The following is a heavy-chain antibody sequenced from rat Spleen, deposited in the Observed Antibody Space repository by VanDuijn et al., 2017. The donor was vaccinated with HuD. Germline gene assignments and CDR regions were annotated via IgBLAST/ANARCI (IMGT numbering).Heavy chain of an antibody. CDR3: ARELHYSCDF. Sequence: EVQLVESDGGFVQPGRSLKLSCAASGFTFSDYYMAWVRQAPTKGLEWVATIRYDGSNTYYRDSVKGRFTISRDNTKSSLSLQMDSLRSEDTATYYCARELHYSCDFWGHGVMVTVSS. CDR2: IRYDGSNT. D-gene: IGHD1-8*01. V-gene: IGHV5-29*01. CDR1: GFTFSDYY. J-gene: IGHJ2*01.